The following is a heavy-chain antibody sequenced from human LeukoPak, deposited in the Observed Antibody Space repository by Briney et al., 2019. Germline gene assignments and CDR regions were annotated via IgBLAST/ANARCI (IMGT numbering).Heavy chain of an antibody. Sequence: PGRSLRLSCAASGFTFSSYGMHWVRQAPGKGLEWVAVISYDGSNKYYADSVKGRFTISRDNAKNSLNLQMNSLRAEDTAVYYCARGSGVQVWSSLDYWGQGTLVTVSS. CDR2: ISYDGSNK. CDR3: ARGSGVQVWSSLDY. V-gene: IGHV3-30*03. CDR1: GFTFSSYG. J-gene: IGHJ4*02. D-gene: IGHD5-18*01.